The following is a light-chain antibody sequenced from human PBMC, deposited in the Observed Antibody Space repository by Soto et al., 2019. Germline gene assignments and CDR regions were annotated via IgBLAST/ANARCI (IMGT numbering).Light chain of an antibody. CDR3: QTWGSGIVV. J-gene: IGLJ2*01. CDR2: LNSDGSH. CDR1: SGHSNYA. V-gene: IGLV4-69*01. Sequence: QPVLTQSPSASASLGASVKLTCTLSSGHSNYAIAWHQQQAEKGPRYLMNLNSDGSHSKGDGIPDRFSGSSSGAERYHTISSLQSEDEADYYCQTWGSGIVVFGGGTKLTVL.